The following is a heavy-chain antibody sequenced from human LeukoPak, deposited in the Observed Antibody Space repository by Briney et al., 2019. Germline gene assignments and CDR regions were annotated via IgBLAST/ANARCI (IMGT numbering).Heavy chain of an antibody. J-gene: IGHJ3*02. Sequence: SETLSLTCAVYGGSFSSYYWSWIRQPAGKGLEWIGRIYTSGSTNYNPSLKSRVTMSVDTSKNQFSLKLSSVTAADTAVYYCARVPYYGDYGYAFDIWGQGTMVTVSS. CDR1: GGSFSSYY. D-gene: IGHD4-17*01. CDR2: IYTSGST. V-gene: IGHV4-59*10. CDR3: ARVPYYGDYGYAFDI.